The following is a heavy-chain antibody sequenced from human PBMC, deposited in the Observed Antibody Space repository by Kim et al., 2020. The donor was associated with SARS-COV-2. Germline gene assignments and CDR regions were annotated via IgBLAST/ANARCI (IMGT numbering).Heavy chain of an antibody. CDR3: ARDRSCSSTSCYDGAYWFDP. D-gene: IGHD2-2*01. CDR1: GYTFTGYY. CDR2: INPNSGGT. V-gene: IGHV1-2*02. Sequence: ASVKVSCKASGYTFTGYYMHWVRQAPGQGLEWMGWINPNSGGTNYAQKFQGRVTMTRDTSISTAYMELSRLRSDDTAVYYCARDRSCSSTSCYDGAYWFDPWGQGTLVTVSS. J-gene: IGHJ5*02.